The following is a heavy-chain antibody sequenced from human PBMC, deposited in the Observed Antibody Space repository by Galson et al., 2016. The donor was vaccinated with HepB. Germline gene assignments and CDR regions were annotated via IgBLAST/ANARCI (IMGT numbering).Heavy chain of an antibody. J-gene: IGHJ6*02. V-gene: IGHV1-18*01. Sequence: SVKVSCKASGYTFTRYGITWVRQAPGQGLEWMGWITTYNGRTNYAQKLQGRVTMTTDTSTSTAYMELRSLRSDDTAVYYCARQPPNFDWLFSDPPVCLDVWGQGTTVIVSS. CDR2: ITTYNGRT. CDR1: GYTFTRYG. D-gene: IGHD3-9*01. CDR3: ARQPPNFDWLFSDPPVCLDV.